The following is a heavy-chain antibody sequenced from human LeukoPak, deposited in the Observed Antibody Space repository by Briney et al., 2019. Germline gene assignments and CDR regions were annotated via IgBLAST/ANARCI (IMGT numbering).Heavy chain of an antibody. V-gene: IGHV1-2*04. CDR1: GYTFTGYY. CDR3: ARGREVGATSYFDY. J-gene: IGHJ4*02. Sequence: ASVKVSCKASGYTFTGYYMHWVRQAPGQGLEWMGWINPNSGGTNYAQKFQGWVTMTRDTSIGTAYMELSRLRSDDTAVYYCARGREVGATSYFDYWGQGTLVTVSS. D-gene: IGHD1-26*01. CDR2: INPNSGGT.